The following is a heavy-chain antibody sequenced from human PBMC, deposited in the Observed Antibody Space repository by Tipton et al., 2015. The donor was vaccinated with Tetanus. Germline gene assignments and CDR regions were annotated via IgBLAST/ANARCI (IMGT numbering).Heavy chain of an antibody. V-gene: IGHV3-7*01. Sequence: GSLRLSCAVSDSIASHSYVTWVRQAPGKGLEWVANIKEDGSEMYYADSVKGRFTISRDNARNSLSVHMNSLTAEDTAVYYCARLRVYCSTACYSREDYWGQGTLVTVSS. CDR1: DSIASHSY. J-gene: IGHJ4*02. D-gene: IGHD2/OR15-2a*01. CDR3: ARLRVYCSTACYSREDY. CDR2: IKEDGSEM.